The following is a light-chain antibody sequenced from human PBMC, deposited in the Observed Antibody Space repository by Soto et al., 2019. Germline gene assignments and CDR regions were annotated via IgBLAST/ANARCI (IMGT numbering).Light chain of an antibody. V-gene: IGKV3-15*01. Sequence: EIVMTQSPATLSVSPGERATLSCRASQSVSSNLAWYQQKPGQAPRLLIYGASTRATGIPARFSGSGSGTEFTLTISSLQSEYFAVYYCQMYNNSPGTFLQGSKV. CDR3: QMYNNSPGT. CDR2: GAS. CDR1: QSVSSN. J-gene: IGKJ1*01.